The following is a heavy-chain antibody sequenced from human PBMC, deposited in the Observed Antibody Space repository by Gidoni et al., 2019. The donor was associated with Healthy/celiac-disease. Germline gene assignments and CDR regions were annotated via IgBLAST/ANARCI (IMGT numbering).Heavy chain of an antibody. D-gene: IGHD3-10*01. Sequence: QVQLVESGGGVVQPGRSLRLSCAASGFTFRSYAMHWVRQAPGKGLEWVAVISYDGSNKYYADSVKGRFTISRDNSKNTLYLQMKSLRAEDTAVYYCARDSGLWFGESDAFDIWGQGTMVTVSS. CDR2: ISYDGSNK. J-gene: IGHJ3*02. CDR1: GFTFRSYA. CDR3: ARDSGLWFGESDAFDI. V-gene: IGHV3-30*04.